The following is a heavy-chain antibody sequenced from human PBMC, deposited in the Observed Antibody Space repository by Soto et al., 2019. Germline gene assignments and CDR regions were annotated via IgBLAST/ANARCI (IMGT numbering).Heavy chain of an antibody. J-gene: IGHJ5*02. CDR3: ARGGYYDYIWGSYRPGWFDP. V-gene: IGHV4-34*01. D-gene: IGHD3-16*02. Sequence: SETLSLTCAVYGGSFSGYYWSWIRQPPGKGLEWIGEINHSGSTNYNPSLKSRVTISVDTSKNQFSLKLSSVTAADTAVYYCARGGYYDYIWGSYRPGWFDPWGQGTLVTVSS. CDR1: GGSFSGYY. CDR2: INHSGST.